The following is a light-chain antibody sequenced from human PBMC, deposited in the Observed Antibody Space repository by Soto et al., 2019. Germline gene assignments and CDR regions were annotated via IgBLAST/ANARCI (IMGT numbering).Light chain of an antibody. Sequence: QSVLTQPASVSGSPGQSITISCTGTSSDVGGYNYVSWYQQHPGKAPKLMIYDVNTRPSGVSNRFSGSKSGNTASLTISGLQAEEEADYYCSSYTSSISFGGGTKLTVL. V-gene: IGLV2-14*01. CDR2: DVN. J-gene: IGLJ2*01. CDR3: SSYTSSIS. CDR1: SSDVGGYNY.